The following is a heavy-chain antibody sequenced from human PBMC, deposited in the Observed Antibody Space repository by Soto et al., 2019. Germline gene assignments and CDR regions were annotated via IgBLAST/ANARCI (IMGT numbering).Heavy chain of an antibody. CDR3: ARVGGRFLEWLLSAFDI. J-gene: IGHJ3*02. CDR2: IYYSGST. D-gene: IGHD3-3*01. V-gene: IGHV4-61*01. Sequence: SETLSLTCTVSGGSVSSGSYYWSWIRQPPGKGLEWIGYIYYSGSTNYNPSLKSRVTISVDTSKNQFSLKLSSVTAADTVVYYCARVGGRFLEWLLSAFDIWGQGTMVTVSS. CDR1: GGSVSSGSYY.